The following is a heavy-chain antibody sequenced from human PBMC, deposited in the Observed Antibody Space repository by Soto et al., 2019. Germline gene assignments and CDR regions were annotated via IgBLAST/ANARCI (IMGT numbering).Heavy chain of an antibody. V-gene: IGHV4-30-4*01. J-gene: IGHJ4*02. CDR2: IYYSGNT. CDR3: ASGYYDILTGRDTKYYFDY. CDR1: GVSIINGDYY. Sequence: PSETLSLTCTVSGVSIINGDYYWTWIRQPPGKGLEWIGYIYYSGNTYYNPSLKSRVMISVDTSKNQFSLNLSSVTAADTAVYYCASGYYDILTGRDTKYYFDYWGQGALVTVS. D-gene: IGHD3-9*01.